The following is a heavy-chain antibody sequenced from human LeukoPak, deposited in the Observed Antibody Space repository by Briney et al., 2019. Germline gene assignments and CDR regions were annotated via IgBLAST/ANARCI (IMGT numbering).Heavy chain of an antibody. Sequence: SETLSLTCAVYGGSFSGYYWSWIRQPPGKGLEWVGEINHSGSTNYNPSLKSRVNISVDTSKNQFSLKLSSVTAADTAVYYCAMLNVVPAATNFDYWGQGTLVTVSS. CDR1: GGSFSGYY. D-gene: IGHD2-2*01. V-gene: IGHV4-34*01. CDR3: AMLNVVPAATNFDY. J-gene: IGHJ4*02. CDR2: INHSGST.